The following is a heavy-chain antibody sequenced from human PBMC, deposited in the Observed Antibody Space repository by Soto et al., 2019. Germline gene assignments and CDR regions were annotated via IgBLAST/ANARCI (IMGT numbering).Heavy chain of an antibody. J-gene: IGHJ3*02. CDR1: GGSVSSGSYY. V-gene: IGHV4-61*01. Sequence: LSLTCTVSGGSVSSGSYYWSWIRQPPGKGLEWIGYIYYSGSTNYNPSLKSRVTISVDTSKNQFSLKLSSVTAADTAVYYCARAGGITMIVVALSDTFDIWGQGTMVT. CDR2: IYYSGST. CDR3: ARAGGITMIVVALSDTFDI. D-gene: IGHD3-22*01.